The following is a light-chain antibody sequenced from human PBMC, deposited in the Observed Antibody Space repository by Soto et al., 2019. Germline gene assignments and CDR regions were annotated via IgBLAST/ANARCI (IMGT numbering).Light chain of an antibody. V-gene: IGLV2-23*01. Sequence: QSALTQPASVSGSPGQSIPISCTGTSSDVGSYNLVSWYQQHPGKAPKLRIYEGSKRPSGVSNRFSGSKSGNTASLTISGLQAEDEAEYYCCSYAGSSTLYGFGTGTKVTVL. J-gene: IGLJ1*01. CDR1: SSDVGSYNL. CDR2: EGS. CDR3: CSYAGSSTLYG.